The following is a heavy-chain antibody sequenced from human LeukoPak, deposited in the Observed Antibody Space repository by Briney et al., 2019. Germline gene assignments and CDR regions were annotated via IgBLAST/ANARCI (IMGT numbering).Heavy chain of an antibody. D-gene: IGHD1-1*01. CDR3: ARLNDGHSDY. V-gene: IGHV5-51*01. CDR2: FYPGDSDT. Sequence: GESLKISCKGSGYTFTSYWIGWVRQMPGKGLEWMGIFYPGDSDTRYSPSFQGQITISADKSISTAHLQWGSLKASDTAMYYCARLNDGHSDYWGQGTLVTVSS. CDR1: GYTFTSYW. J-gene: IGHJ4*02.